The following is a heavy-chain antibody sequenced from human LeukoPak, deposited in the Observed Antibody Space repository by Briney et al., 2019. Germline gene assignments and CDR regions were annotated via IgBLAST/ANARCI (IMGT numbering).Heavy chain of an antibody. J-gene: IGHJ3*02. Sequence: SQTLSLTCAISGDSVSSNSAAWTWIRQSPSRGLEWLGRTYYRSRWYNDYAVSAKSRITINPDTSKNQFSLQVNSVTPEDTAVYYCARGGGGHGTNDAFDIWGQGTMVTVSS. CDR1: GDSVSSNSAA. V-gene: IGHV6-1*01. D-gene: IGHD1-7*01. CDR3: ARGGGGHGTNDAFDI. CDR2: TYYRSRWYN.